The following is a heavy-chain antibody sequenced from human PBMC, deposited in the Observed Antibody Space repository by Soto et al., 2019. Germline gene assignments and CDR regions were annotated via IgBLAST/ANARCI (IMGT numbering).Heavy chain of an antibody. D-gene: IGHD4-17*01. J-gene: IGHJ4*02. CDR2: ISGSGGST. CDR3: AKDWDYGDSKSSFDY. CDR1: GFTFSSYA. V-gene: IGHV3-23*01. Sequence: GGSLRLSCAASGFTFSSYAMSWVRQAPGKGLEWVSAISGSGGSTYYADSVKGRFTISRDNSKNTLYLQMNSLRAEDTAVYYCAKDWDYGDSKSSFDYWGQGTLVTVSS.